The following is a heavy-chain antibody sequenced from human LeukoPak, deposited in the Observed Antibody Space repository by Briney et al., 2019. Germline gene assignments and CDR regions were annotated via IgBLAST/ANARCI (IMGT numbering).Heavy chain of an antibody. Sequence: ASVNLSCKASGYTFTSYYMHWLRQAPGQGLEWMGIVHPSGGSTSYAQKFQGRVTMTRDTATSTVYMELSSLRSEDTALYYCARITMTTSGWYFDLWGRGSLVTVSS. D-gene: IGHD3-22*01. V-gene: IGHV1-46*01. CDR1: GYTFTSYY. J-gene: IGHJ2*01. CDR3: ARITMTTSGWYFDL. CDR2: VHPSGGST.